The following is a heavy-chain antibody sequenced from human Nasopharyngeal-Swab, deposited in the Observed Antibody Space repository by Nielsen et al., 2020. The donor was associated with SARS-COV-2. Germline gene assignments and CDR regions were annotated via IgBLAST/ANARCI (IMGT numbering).Heavy chain of an antibody. D-gene: IGHD3-22*01. CDR1: GFTFSIST. V-gene: IGHV3-30-3*01. Sequence: GESLKISCPASGFTFSISTMHWVRQAPGKGLEWVAVISYDGSNKYYAYSVKGRFTISRDISKNTLYLQMNSLRAEDTAVFYCASTPLDSSGYYYAFHYWGRGTLVTVSS. J-gene: IGHJ4*02. CDR2: ISYDGSNK. CDR3: ASTPLDSSGYYYAFHY.